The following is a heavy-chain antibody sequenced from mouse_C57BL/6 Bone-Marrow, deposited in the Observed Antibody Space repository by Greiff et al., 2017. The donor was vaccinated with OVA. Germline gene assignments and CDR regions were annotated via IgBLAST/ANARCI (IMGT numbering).Heavy chain of an antibody. J-gene: IGHJ4*01. CDR3: ARNRIVDYAMDY. CDR1: GFSLTSYG. D-gene: IGHD1-1*01. V-gene: IGHV2-2*01. CDR2: IWSGGST. Sequence: QVQLQQSGPGLVQPSQSLSITCTVSGFSLTSYGVHWVRQSPGKGLEWLGVIWSGGSTDYNAAFISRLSISKDNSKSQVFFKMNSLQADDTAIYYCARNRIVDYAMDYWGQGTSVTVSS.